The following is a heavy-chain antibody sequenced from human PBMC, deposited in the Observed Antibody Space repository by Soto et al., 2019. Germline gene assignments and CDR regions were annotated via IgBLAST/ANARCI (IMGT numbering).Heavy chain of an antibody. D-gene: IGHD4-17*01. CDR2: INLRGGTT. V-gene: IGHV1-46*02. CDR3: ARGPDDSDVPRWDH. CDR1: GYNFNQYY. J-gene: IGHJ4*02. Sequence: QVQLVQSGPEVLKPGASVRLSCATSGYNFNQYYIHWVRQAPGQGLEWMGIINLRGGTTEYAHKFRGRVTVTGDTSTRTAYMELSSLRSEDTAVSFCARGPDDSDVPRWDHWGQGTLITVSS.